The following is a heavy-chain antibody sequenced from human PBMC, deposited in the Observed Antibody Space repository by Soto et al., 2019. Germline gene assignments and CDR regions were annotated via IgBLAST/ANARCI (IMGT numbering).Heavy chain of an antibody. CDR2: ISGSGGST. Sequence: EVQLLESGGGLVQPGGSLRLSCAASGFTFSSYAMSWVRQAPGKGLEWVSAISGSGGSTYYADSVKGRFTISRDNSKNSMYLQMNSLRAEDTAVYYCAKGYRYFDWLGDPWGQGTLVTVSS. J-gene: IGHJ5*02. V-gene: IGHV3-23*01. CDR1: GFTFSSYA. D-gene: IGHD3-9*01. CDR3: AKGYRYFDWLGDP.